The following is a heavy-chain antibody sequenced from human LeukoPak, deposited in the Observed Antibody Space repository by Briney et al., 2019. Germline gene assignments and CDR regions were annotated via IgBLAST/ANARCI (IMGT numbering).Heavy chain of an antibody. CDR2: INTDGSST. J-gene: IGHJ4*02. V-gene: IGHV3-74*01. D-gene: IGHD2-15*01. Sequence: GGSLILSCAASGFTFSSYWMHWVRQAPGKGLVWVSRINTDGSSTSYADSVKGRFTISRVNAKNTLYLQMNSLRAEDTAVYYCARGVLAASYYFDYWGQGTLVTVSS. CDR3: ARGVLAASYYFDY. CDR1: GFTFSSYW.